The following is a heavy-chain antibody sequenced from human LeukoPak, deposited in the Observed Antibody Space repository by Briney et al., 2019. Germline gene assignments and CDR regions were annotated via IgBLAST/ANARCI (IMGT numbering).Heavy chain of an antibody. CDR2: IYHSGST. CDR1: GYSISSGYY. J-gene: IGHJ4*02. CDR3: ARDLSEVIDY. V-gene: IGHV4-38-2*02. D-gene: IGHD2-21*01. Sequence: SETLSLTCTVSGYSISSGYYWGWIRQPPGKGLEWIGSIYHSGSTYYNPSLKSRVTISVDTSKNQFSLKLGSVTAADTAVYYCARDLSEVIDYWGQGTLVTVSS.